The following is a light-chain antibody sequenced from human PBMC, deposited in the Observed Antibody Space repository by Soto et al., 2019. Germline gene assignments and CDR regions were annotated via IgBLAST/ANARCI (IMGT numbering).Light chain of an antibody. J-gene: IGLJ1*01. CDR3: CSYTTSDVYV. CDR1: SSYVGAYDY. CDR2: DVS. Sequence: QSVLTQPASLSGSPGQSIAISCTGTSSYVGAYDYVSWYQQHPGKATKLMIYDVSNRPSGVSNRFYGSKSGNTASLTISGLQAEDEADYFCCSYTTSDVYVVGPGTKVTVL. V-gene: IGLV2-14*03.